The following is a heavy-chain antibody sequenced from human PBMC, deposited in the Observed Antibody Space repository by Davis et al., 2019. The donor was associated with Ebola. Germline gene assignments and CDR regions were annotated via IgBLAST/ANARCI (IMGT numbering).Heavy chain of an antibody. CDR1: GFTFNRHG. D-gene: IGHD6-19*01. CDR3: ARERLGTWPPDY. Sequence: GESLKISCAASGFTFNRHGMHWVRQAPGKGLEWVGVIWFDGTKKFYADSVRGRFTISRDNSNDMVYLQMSSLRAEDTALYYCARERLGTWPPDYWGPGTLVNVSS. V-gene: IGHV3-33*01. J-gene: IGHJ4*02. CDR2: IWFDGTKK.